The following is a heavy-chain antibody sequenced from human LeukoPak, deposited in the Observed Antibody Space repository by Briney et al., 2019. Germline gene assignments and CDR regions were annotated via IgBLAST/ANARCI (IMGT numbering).Heavy chain of an antibody. D-gene: IGHD5-12*01. Sequence: PGGSLRLSCAASGFTFSSYAMHWVRQAPGKGLEWVAVISYDGSNKYYADSVKGRFTISRDNSKNTLYLQMNSLRAEDTAVYYCASPGVYSGYEGNDYWGQGTLVTVSS. CDR2: ISYDGSNK. V-gene: IGHV3-30-3*01. CDR3: ASPGVYSGYEGNDY. J-gene: IGHJ4*02. CDR1: GFTFSSYA.